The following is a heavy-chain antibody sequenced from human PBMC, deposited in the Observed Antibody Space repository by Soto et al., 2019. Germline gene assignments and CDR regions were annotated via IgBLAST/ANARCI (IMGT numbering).Heavy chain of an antibody. D-gene: IGHD2-21*01. CDR1: GGTFSSYT. CDR2: IIPILGIA. CDR3: ASGFGGESFDY. J-gene: IGHJ4*02. Sequence: SVKVSCKASGGTFSSYTISWVRQAPGQGLEWMGRIIPILGIANYAQKFQGRVTITADKSTSTAYMELSSLRSEDTAVYYCASGFGGESFDYWGQGTLVTVSS. V-gene: IGHV1-69*02.